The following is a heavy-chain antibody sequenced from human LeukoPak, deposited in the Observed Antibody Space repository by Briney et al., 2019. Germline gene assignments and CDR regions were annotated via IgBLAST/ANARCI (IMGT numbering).Heavy chain of an antibody. CDR1: GFTFNNYW. J-gene: IGHJ6*03. Sequence: GGSLRLSCAASGFTFNNYWMHWVRQAPGKGLVWVARTNTHGTSANYAESVKGRFIISRDNANNTLYLQMNGLRDEDTGVYYALAGYYYYYMDVCGKGTTVTVSS. D-gene: IGHD6-13*01. CDR2: TNTHGTSA. V-gene: IGHV3-74*01. CDR3: LAGYYYYYMDV.